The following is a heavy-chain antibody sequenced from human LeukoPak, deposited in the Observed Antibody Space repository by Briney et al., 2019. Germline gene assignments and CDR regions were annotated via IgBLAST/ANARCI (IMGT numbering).Heavy chain of an antibody. J-gene: IGHJ4*02. Sequence: GGSLRLSCAASGFTFGSYAMSWVRQAPGKGLEWVSVISSTGGSTNYGDSVKGRFTISRDNSKNTLYLQMNSLRAEDTAVYYCAKSWLVRGVIPYFDYWGQGSLVTVSS. V-gene: IGHV3-23*01. D-gene: IGHD3-10*01. CDR3: AKSWLVRGVIPYFDY. CDR2: ISSTGGST. CDR1: GFTFGSYA.